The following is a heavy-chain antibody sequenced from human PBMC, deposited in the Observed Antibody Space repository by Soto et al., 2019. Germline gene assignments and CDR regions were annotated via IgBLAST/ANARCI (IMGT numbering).Heavy chain of an antibody. CDR1: GFTFSGYS. Sequence: GSLRLSCAASGFTFSGYSMNWVRQAPGKGLEWVSSISSSSSYIYYADSVKGRFTISRDNAKNSLYLQMNSLRAEDTAVYYCARNRVLYYDLGAWTAFDTWGQGTMVTVSS. CDR3: ARNRVLYYDLGAWTAFDT. CDR2: ISSSSSYI. V-gene: IGHV3-21*01. J-gene: IGHJ3*02. D-gene: IGHD3-3*01.